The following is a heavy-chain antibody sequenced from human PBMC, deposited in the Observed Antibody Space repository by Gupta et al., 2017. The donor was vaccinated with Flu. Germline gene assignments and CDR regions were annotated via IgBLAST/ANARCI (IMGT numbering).Heavy chain of an antibody. V-gene: IGHV4-4*07. D-gene: IGHD4-17*01. J-gene: IGHJ3*02. Sequence: QVQLQESGPGLVKPSETLSLACTVSGGSISSYYGSWIRQPAGKGLEWIGRIYTSGSTNYNPSLTSRVPMSVDTSKNQFSLKLSSVTAADTAVYYCARDFWVSVTTLRDAFDIWGQGTMVTVSS. CDR3: ARDFWVSVTTLRDAFDI. CDR2: IYTSGST. CDR1: GGSISSYY.